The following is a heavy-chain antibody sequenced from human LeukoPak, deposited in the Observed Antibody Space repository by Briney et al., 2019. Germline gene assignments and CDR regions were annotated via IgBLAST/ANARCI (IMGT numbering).Heavy chain of an antibody. CDR1: GDSVSSNSVA. J-gene: IGHJ3*02. CDR2: AYSRSRGGR. Sequence: SQTLSLSFAISGDSVSSNSVAWNWIRQSPSRGLEWVGRAYSRSRGGRDYAISVRSRINIDTVTSRNQFSLQLSSVPPEDTAVYYCARGTNSTFDIWGQGTMVTVSS. D-gene: IGHD1-7*01. V-gene: IGHV6-1*01. CDR3: ARGTNSTFDI.